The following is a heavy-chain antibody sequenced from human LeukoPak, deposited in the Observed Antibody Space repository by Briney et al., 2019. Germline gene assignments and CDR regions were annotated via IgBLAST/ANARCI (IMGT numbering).Heavy chain of an antibody. CDR3: ARVGIAAAGRMGWFDP. J-gene: IGHJ5*02. Sequence: SETLSLTCAVYGGSFSGYYWSWIRQPPGKGLEWIGEINHSGSTNYNPSLKSRVTISVDTSKNQFSLKLSPVTAADTAVYYCARVGIAAAGRMGWFDPWGQGTLVTVSS. CDR1: GGSFSGYY. V-gene: IGHV4-34*01. CDR2: INHSGST. D-gene: IGHD6-13*01.